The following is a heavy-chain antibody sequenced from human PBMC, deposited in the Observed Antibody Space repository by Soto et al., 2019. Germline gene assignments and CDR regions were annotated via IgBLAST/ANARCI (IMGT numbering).Heavy chain of an antibody. J-gene: IGHJ5*02. V-gene: IGHV4-34*01. CDR3: ARGIAVAGSLKPNWFDP. D-gene: IGHD6-19*01. Sequence: QVQLQQWGAGLLKPSETLSLTCAVYGGSFSGYYWSWIRQPPGKGLEWIGEINHSGSTNYNPSLKSRVTISVDTSKNPFSRKLSSVTAADTAVYYCARGIAVAGSLKPNWFDPWGQGTLVTVSS. CDR1: GGSFSGYY. CDR2: INHSGST.